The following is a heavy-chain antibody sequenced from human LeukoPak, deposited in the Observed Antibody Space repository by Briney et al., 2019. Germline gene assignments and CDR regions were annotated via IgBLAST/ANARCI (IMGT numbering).Heavy chain of an antibody. D-gene: IGHD2-21*02. Sequence: PGGSLRLSCAASGFTFSNYAMSWVRQAPGKGLEWVSAISGSASSVSSTYHADSVQGRFTISRDNSKSTLYLQMNSLRAEDTAVYYCAKGSKTLLFTRDHYIDVWGKGTTVTISS. CDR2: ISGSASSVSST. V-gene: IGHV3-23*01. J-gene: IGHJ6*03. CDR1: GFTFSNYA. CDR3: AKGSKTLLFTRDHYIDV.